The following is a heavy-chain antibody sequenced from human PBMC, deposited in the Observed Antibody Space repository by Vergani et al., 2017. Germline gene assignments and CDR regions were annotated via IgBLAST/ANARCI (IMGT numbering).Heavy chain of an antibody. CDR1: GGSFSGYY. CDR2: INHSGST. V-gene: IGHV4-34*01. CDR3: GRGPVGVTAPDH. D-gene: IGHD2-21*02. Sequence: QVQLQQWGAGLLKPSETLSLTCAVYGGSFSGYYWSWIRQPPGKGLEWIGEINHSGSTNYNPSLKSRVTISVDTSKNQFSLKLTSATAADTAVYYCGRGPVGVTAPDHWGQGRLVTVSS. J-gene: IGHJ4*02.